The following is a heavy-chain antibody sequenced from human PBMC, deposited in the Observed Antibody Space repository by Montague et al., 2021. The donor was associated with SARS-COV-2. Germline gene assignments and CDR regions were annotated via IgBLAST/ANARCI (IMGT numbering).Heavy chain of an antibody. CDR2: ISYDGSNK. CDR1: GFTFSSYD. Sequence: FLRLSCAASGFTFSSYDMHWVRQAPGKGLEWVAVISYDGSNKYYADSVKGRFTISRDNSKNTLYLQMNSLRAEDTAVYYCAKDDSSGYSTSWFDPWGQGTLVTVSS. D-gene: IGHD3-22*01. CDR3: AKDDSSGYSTSWFDP. V-gene: IGHV3-30*18. J-gene: IGHJ5*02.